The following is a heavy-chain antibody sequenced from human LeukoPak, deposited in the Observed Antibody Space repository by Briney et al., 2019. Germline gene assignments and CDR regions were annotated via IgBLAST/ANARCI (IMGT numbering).Heavy chain of an antibody. J-gene: IGHJ1*01. Sequence: PGGSLRLSCAASGFTFSDYYMSSSGSTIYYADSVKGRFTISRDNAKNSLYLQMNRLRAEDTAVYYCARGNSYDSSGYPEYFQNWGLGTLVTVSS. D-gene: IGHD3-22*01. CDR2: SSGSTI. V-gene: IGHV3-11*04. CDR1: GFTFSDYY. CDR3: ARGNSYDSSGYPEYFQN.